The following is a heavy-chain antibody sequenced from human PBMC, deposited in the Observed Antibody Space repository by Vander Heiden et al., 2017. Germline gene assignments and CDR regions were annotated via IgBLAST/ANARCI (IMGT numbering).Heavy chain of an antibody. V-gene: IGHV3-23*01. J-gene: IGHJ6*02. CDR1: GFTFRSYA. CDR2: ISGSGGSS. D-gene: IGHD6-19*01. Sequence: EVQLLESGGGLVQPGGSLRLSCAASGFTFRSYAIDWVRQAPGKGLGRVSAISGSGGSSYYADTVKGRFTISRDNSKSTLYLQMNSLRAEDRAIYYCVRDQAPRSGGWYYYYGMGVWGPGTTVTVSS. CDR3: VRDQAPRSGGWYYYYGMGV.